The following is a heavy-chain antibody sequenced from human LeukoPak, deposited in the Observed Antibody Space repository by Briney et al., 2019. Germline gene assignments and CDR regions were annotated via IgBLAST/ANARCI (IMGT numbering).Heavy chain of an antibody. CDR1: GYNFASYW. D-gene: IGHD1-26*01. CDR2: IYPGDTET. J-gene: IGHJ4*02. CDR3: ARQGSYDGEPVDY. Sequence: PGESLKTSCKGSGYNFASYWIGWVRQMPGKGLEWMGSIYPGDTETRYSPSFQGQVTISADKSISTAYLQGSSLRASDSAMYYCARQGSYDGEPVDYWGQGTLVTVSS. V-gene: IGHV5-51*01.